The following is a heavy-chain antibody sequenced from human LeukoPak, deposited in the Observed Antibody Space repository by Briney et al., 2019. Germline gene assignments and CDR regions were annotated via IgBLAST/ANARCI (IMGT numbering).Heavy chain of an antibody. D-gene: IGHD3-22*01. CDR3: ARDRYSDTSRVPFDY. CDR2: IKYDGREK. Sequence: PGESLRLSCAASGFTFSTYWMTWVRQSQGQGLEWVANIKYDGREKYYVDSVKGRFTISRDNVGSSIYLQMNSLRVDDTAVYYCARDRYSDTSRVPFDYWGQGILVTVSS. V-gene: IGHV3-7*01. CDR1: GFTFSTYW. J-gene: IGHJ4*02.